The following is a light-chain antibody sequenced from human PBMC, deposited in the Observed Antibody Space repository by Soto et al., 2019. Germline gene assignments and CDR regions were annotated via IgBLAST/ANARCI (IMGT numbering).Light chain of an antibody. J-gene: IGLJ3*02. CDR3: ALYMGSGIWV. Sequence: QTVVTQEPSFSVSPGRTVTLTCGLSSGSVSTTYYPSWYQQTPGQAPRTLIYSTNTRSSGVPDRFSGSIVGNKAALTITGAQTDDESDYYCALYMGSGIWVFGGGTKLTVL. CDR1: SGSVSTTYY. CDR2: STN. V-gene: IGLV8-61*01.